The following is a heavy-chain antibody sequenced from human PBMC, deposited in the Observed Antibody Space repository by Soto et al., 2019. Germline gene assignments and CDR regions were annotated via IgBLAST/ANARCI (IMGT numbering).Heavy chain of an antibody. CDR1: GYRFSNYW. J-gene: IGHJ4*02. Sequence: GESLKISCKGSGYRFSNYWIGWVRQMPGKGLEWMGIINPGDSDTRYGPSFQGQVTISADKSISTAYLQWSSLKASDTAMYFCARSFTAGTAGDYWGQGTLVTVSS. D-gene: IGHD6-19*01. CDR3: ARSFTAGTAGDY. CDR2: INPGDSDT. V-gene: IGHV5-51*01.